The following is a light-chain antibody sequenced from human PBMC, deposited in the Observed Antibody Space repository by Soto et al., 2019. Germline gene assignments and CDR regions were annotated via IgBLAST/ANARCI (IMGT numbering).Light chain of an antibody. J-gene: IGLJ1*01. Sequence: QSVLTQPPSVSAAPGQKVTISCAGSGSNVGNHYVSWYQQLPGTAPKLLIYDDNKRPSGIPDRFSGSKSATSATLGITGLPNGGGADYYWGAWDDGLSAYVFGPGTKVTVL. CDR1: GSNVGNHY. CDR2: DDN. CDR3: GAWDDGLSAYV. V-gene: IGLV1-51*01.